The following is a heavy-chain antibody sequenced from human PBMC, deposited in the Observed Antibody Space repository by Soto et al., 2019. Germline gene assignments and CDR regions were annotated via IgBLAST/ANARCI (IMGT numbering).Heavy chain of an antibody. Sequence: PGGSLRLSCAASGFTFRNYAMHWVRQAPGKGLEWVATISYDGDNKYYTDSAKGPFTISRDNSKNTLYLQMNSLRPEDTAVYYCARPWGQLSTYYYGMDTWGQGTTVTVSS. CDR3: ARPWGQLSTYYYGMDT. CDR1: GFTFRNYA. J-gene: IGHJ6*02. V-gene: IGHV3-30-3*01. D-gene: IGHD3-16*01. CDR2: ISYDGDNK.